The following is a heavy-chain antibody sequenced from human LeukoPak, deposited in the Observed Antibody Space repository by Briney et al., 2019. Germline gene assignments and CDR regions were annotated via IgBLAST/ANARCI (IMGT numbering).Heavy chain of an antibody. Sequence: GRSLRLSCAASGFTFSSCAMHWVRQAPGKGLEWVAVISYDGSNKYYADSVKGRFTISRDNSKNTLYLQMNSLRAEDTAVYYCARDYYGSGRHDYWGQGTLVTVSS. CDR2: ISYDGSNK. CDR1: GFTFSSCA. V-gene: IGHV3-30*04. J-gene: IGHJ4*02. CDR3: ARDYYGSGRHDY. D-gene: IGHD3-10*01.